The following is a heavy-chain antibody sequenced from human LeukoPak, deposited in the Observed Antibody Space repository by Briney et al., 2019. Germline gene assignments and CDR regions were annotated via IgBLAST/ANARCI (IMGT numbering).Heavy chain of an antibody. CDR3: AREARTERDAFDI. CDR1: GFTLSTYW. Sequence: GGSLRLSCAASGFTLSTYWMSWVRQAPGKGLEWVANTKEDGSGKYYVDSVKGRFTISRDNAKNSLFLQMNSLRAEDTAVYYCAREARTERDAFDIWGQGTMVTVSS. D-gene: IGHD1-1*01. V-gene: IGHV3-7*01. CDR2: TKEDGSGK. J-gene: IGHJ3*02.